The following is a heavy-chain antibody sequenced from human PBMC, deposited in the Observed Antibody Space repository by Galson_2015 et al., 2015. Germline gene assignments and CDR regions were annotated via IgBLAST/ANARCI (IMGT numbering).Heavy chain of an antibody. D-gene: IGHD6-19*01. CDR1: GYSFPRYW. Sequence: QSGAEVTKPGESLQISCTGSGYSFPRYWLGWARQMPGTGLAWLGTIYPGDSDTRYSPSFQGQVTISADKSISTAYLQWSSLKASDTAMYYCARVGSGWYIFDYWGQGTLVTVSS. CDR2: IYPGDSDT. CDR3: ARVGSGWYIFDY. V-gene: IGHV5-51*01. J-gene: IGHJ4*02.